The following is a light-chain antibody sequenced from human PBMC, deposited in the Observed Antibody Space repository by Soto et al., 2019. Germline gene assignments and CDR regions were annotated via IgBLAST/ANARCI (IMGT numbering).Light chain of an antibody. CDR2: GAS. J-gene: IGKJ2*01. Sequence: VVLTQSPGTLSLSPGERATLSCRASQSVSGSYLAWYQQKPGQAPRLLIYGASNRPTGIPDRFSGSGSGTDFTLTISRLEPEDLAVYYCQRYGGSYTFGQGTKLEIK. CDR1: QSVSGSY. V-gene: IGKV3-20*01. CDR3: QRYGGSYT.